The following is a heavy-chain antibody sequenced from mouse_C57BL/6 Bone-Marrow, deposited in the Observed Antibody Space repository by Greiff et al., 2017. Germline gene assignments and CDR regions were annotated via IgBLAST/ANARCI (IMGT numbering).Heavy chain of an antibody. Sequence: QVQLQQSDAELVKPGASVKISCKVSGYTFTDHTIHWMKQRPEQGLEWIGYIYPRDGSTKYNEKFKGKATLTADKSSSTAYMQLNSLTSEASAVYFCAREYYGSSHYYAMDYWGQGTSVTVSS. J-gene: IGHJ4*01. CDR3: AREYYGSSHYYAMDY. CDR1: GYTFTDHT. D-gene: IGHD1-1*01. V-gene: IGHV1-78*01. CDR2: IYPRDGST.